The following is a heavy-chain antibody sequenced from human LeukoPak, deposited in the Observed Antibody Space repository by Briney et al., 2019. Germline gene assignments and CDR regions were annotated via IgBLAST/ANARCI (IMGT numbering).Heavy chain of an antibody. CDR3: AREKDSFFDP. D-gene: IGHD2-15*01. Sequence: LRLSCAASGFTFSSYAMSWIRQPPGKGLEWIGYIYHSGSTYYNPSLKSRVTISVDRSKNQFSLKLSSVTAADTAVYYCAREKDSFFDPWGQGTLVTVSS. CDR1: GFTFSSYA. CDR2: IYHSGST. V-gene: IGHV4-30-2*01. J-gene: IGHJ5*02.